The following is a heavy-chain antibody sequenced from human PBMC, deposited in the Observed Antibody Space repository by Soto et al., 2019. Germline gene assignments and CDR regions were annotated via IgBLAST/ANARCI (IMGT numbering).Heavy chain of an antibody. J-gene: IGHJ5*02. D-gene: IGHD2-15*01. Sequence: QVQLVQSGAEVKKPGSSVKVSCKASGGTFSSYTISWVRQAPGQGLEWMGRIIPILGIANYAQKFQGRVTITADKSTSSAYMELSSLRSEDPAVYYCARVEDRILFSGFGPWGQGTLVTVSS. V-gene: IGHV1-69*02. CDR3: ARVEDRILFSGFGP. CDR1: GGTFSSYT. CDR2: IIPILGIA.